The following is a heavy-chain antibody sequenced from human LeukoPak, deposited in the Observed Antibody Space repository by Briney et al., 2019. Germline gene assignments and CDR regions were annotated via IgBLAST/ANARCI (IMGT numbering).Heavy chain of an antibody. CDR2: FDPEDGET. J-gene: IGHJ4*02. V-gene: IGHV1-24*01. Sequence: GPSVKVSCKVSGYTLTELSMHWVRQAPGKGLEWMGGFDPEDGETIYAQKFQGRVTMTEDTSTDTAYMELSSLRSEDTAVYYCATSLGLRYFDWLSGGFDYWGQGTLVTVSS. CDR1: GYTLTELS. D-gene: IGHD3-9*01. CDR3: ATSLGLRYFDWLSGGFDY.